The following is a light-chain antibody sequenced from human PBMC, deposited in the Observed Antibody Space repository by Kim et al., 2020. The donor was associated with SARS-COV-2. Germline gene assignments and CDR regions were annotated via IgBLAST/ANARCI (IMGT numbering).Light chain of an antibody. CDR1: SLRSYY. CDR2: GKN. V-gene: IGLV3-19*01. Sequence: SSELTQDPAVSVALGQTVRITCQGDSLRSYYASWYQQKPGQAPVLVIYGKNNRPSGIPDRFSGSSSGNTASLTSTGAQAEDEADYYCNSRDSSGNHPFGT. CDR3: NSRDSSGNHP. J-gene: IGLJ1*01.